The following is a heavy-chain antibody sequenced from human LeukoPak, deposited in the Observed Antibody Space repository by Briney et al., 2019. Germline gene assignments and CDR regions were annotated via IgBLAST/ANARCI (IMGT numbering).Heavy chain of an antibody. D-gene: IGHD3-10*01. J-gene: IGHJ4*02. CDR1: GSTFGDYA. CDR3: ARESSGSGTDY. CDR2: IRSKAYGGTT. V-gene: IGHV3-49*04. Sequence: GGSLRLSCTASGSTFGDYAMSWVRQAPGKGLEWVGFIRSKAYGGTTEYAASVKGRFTISRDDSKSIAYLQMNSLKTEDTAVYYCARESSGSGTDYWGQGTLVTVSS.